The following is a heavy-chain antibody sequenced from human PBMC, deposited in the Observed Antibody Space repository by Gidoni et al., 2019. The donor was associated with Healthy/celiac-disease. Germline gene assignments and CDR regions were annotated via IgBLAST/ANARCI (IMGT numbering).Heavy chain of an antibody. J-gene: IGHJ4*02. D-gene: IGHD2-15*01. Sequence: QVTLKESGPVLVKPTETLTLTCTASGFSLSNARLGVSWIRQPPGKALEWLAHIFSNDEQSYSTSLKSRLTISKDTSKSQVVLTMTNMDPVDTATYYCARILGYCSGGSCYETLNYFDYWGQGTLVTVSS. CDR1: GFSLSNARLG. CDR2: IFSNDEQ. CDR3: ARILGYCSGGSCYETLNYFDY. V-gene: IGHV2-26*01.